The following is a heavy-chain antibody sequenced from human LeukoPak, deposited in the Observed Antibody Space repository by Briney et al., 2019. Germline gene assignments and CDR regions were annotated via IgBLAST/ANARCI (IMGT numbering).Heavy chain of an antibody. CDR3: AEHPGNYESASI. D-gene: IGHD3-22*01. CDR1: GFTFSGYW. V-gene: IGHV3-74*01. CDR2: IDGYGSTI. Sequence: GGSLRLSCAASGFTFSGYWMHWVRQAPGKGLVWVSRIDGYGSTISYADSVKGRFTISRDNAKNMLYLQMNSLRAEDTAVYYCAEHPGNYESASIWGQGTMVTVSS. J-gene: IGHJ3*02.